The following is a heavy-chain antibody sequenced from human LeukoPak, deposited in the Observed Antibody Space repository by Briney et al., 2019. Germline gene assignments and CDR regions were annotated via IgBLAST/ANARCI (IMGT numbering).Heavy chain of an antibody. Sequence: GESLKISCKGSGYSFTKFWIGWVRQMPGKGLEWMGIIYPGDSDIRYSPSFQGQVTLLVDTSISTAYLQWSSLKASDTAIYYCARQPSRKYCTIISCYREFDYWGQGTLVTVSS. CDR3: ARQPSRKYCTIISCYREFDY. D-gene: IGHD2-2*01. CDR1: GYSFTKFW. CDR2: IYPGDSDI. V-gene: IGHV5-51*01. J-gene: IGHJ4*02.